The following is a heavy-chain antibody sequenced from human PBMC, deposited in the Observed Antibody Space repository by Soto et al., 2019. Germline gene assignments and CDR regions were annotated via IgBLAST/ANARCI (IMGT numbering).Heavy chain of an antibody. CDR2: ISYDGSNK. CDR3: AKDDWSGSSWSDY. Sequence: GGSLRLACAASGFTFSSYAMHWVRQAPGKGLEWVAVISYDGSNKYYADSVKGRFTISRDNSKNTLYLQMNSLRAEDTAVYYCAKDDWSGSSWSDYWGQGTLVTVSS. V-gene: IGHV3-30*04. CDR1: GFTFSSYA. J-gene: IGHJ4*02. D-gene: IGHD3-3*01.